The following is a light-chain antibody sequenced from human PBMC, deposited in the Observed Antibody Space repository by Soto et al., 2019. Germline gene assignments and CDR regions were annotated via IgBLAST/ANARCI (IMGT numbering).Light chain of an antibody. J-gene: IGKJ1*01. Sequence: EIVLTQSPGTLSLSPGERATLSCRASQSIKNNNFLAWYQQKPGQAPRLLIYDASKRATGIPDRFSGSGSGTDFTLTVSRLEPEDFAFYYCQQYGGPVTFGQGSKVEI. V-gene: IGKV3-20*01. CDR1: QSIKNNNF. CDR2: DAS. CDR3: QQYGGPVT.